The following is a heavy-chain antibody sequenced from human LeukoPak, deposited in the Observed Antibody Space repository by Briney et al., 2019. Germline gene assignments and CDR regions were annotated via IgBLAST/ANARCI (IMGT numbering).Heavy chain of an antibody. J-gene: IGHJ4*02. D-gene: IGHD1-26*01. CDR2: INRAGIKS. Sequence: PGRSLRLSCAASGFTFTDYWMTWVRQVPGKGLEWVANINRAGIKSYYVDSVKGGFTISRDNAENSLYLQMDSLRVDDTAVYYCARVGTWELQRVFDNWGQGTLVTVSS. CDR1: GFTFTDYW. V-gene: IGHV3-7*01. CDR3: ARVGTWELQRVFDN.